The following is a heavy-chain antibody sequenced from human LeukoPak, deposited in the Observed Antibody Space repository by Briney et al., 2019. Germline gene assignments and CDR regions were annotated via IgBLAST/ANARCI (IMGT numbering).Heavy chain of an antibody. Sequence: PGGSLRLSCAVSGFTFSNYAMHWVRQAPGKGLEWVAVISYDGSNKYNADSVKGRFTISRDNSKNTLYLQMNSLRSEDTAVYHCARGDYYGSGSYSDYWGQGTLVTVSS. D-gene: IGHD3-10*01. J-gene: IGHJ4*02. CDR3: ARGDYYGSGSYSDY. CDR1: GFTFSNYA. CDR2: ISYDGSNK. V-gene: IGHV3-30-3*01.